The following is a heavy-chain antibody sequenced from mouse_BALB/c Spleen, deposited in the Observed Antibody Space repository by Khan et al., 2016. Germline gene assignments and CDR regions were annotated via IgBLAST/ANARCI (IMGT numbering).Heavy chain of an antibody. V-gene: IGHV2-5-1*01. Sequence: QVQLKQSGPSLVQPSQSLSINCIVSGFSLTTYAVHWVRQSPGKGLEWLGVIWGGGTTDYNAAFMSRLSITKDHSKSQVFFTMNRLQSDETAIYSCDKVDYFDSYGAWFAYWGQGSLVTVST. CDR2: IWGGGTT. D-gene: IGHD2-4*01. J-gene: IGHJ3*01. CDR3: DKVDYFDSYGAWFAY. CDR1: GFSLTTYA.